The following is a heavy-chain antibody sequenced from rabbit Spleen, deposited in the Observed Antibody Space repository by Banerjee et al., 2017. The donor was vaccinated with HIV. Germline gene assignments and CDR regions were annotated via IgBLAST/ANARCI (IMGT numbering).Heavy chain of an antibody. CDR2: VDVGSSDFT. V-gene: IGHV1S40*01. Sequence: VESGGDLVKPGASLTLTCTASGVSFSFNNYMCWVRQAPGKGLEWIGCVDVGSSDFTYFASWAKGRFTISKTSSTTVTLQMTSLTAADTATYFCARDAATSFSSYGMDLWGPGTLVTVS. CDR3: ARDAATSFSSYGMDL. D-gene: IGHD8-1*01. CDR1: GVSFSFNNY. J-gene: IGHJ6*01.